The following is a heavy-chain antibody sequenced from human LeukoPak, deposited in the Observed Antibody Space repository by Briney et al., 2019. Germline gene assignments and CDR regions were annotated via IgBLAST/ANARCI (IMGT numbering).Heavy chain of an antibody. Sequence: KPGGSLRLSCAASGFTFSDYYMSWIRQAPGKGLEWVSYISSSGSTIYYADSVRGRFTISRDNAKNSLYLQMNSLRAEDTAVYYCARGSSSWQTNWFDPWGQGTLVTVSS. CDR2: ISSSGSTI. CDR3: ARGSSSWQTNWFDP. D-gene: IGHD6-13*01. V-gene: IGHV3-11*04. J-gene: IGHJ5*02. CDR1: GFTFSDYY.